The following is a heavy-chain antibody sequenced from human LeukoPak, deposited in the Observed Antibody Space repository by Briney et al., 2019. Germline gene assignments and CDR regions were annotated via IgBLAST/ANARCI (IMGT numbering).Heavy chain of an antibody. CDR3: ARGERDTAMATDY. CDR2: INPSSGGT. Sequence: ASVKVSCKASGYTFTGYYMHWVRQAPGQGREWMGRINPSSGGTNYAHKFQGRVTMTRDTSISTAYMELSRLRSDDTAVYYCARGERDTAMATDYWGQGTLVTVSS. D-gene: IGHD5-18*01. CDR1: GYTFTGYY. J-gene: IGHJ4*02. V-gene: IGHV1-2*06.